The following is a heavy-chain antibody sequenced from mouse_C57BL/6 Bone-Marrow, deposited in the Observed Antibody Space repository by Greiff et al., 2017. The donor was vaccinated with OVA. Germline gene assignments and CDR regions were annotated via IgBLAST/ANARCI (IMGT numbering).Heavy chain of an antibody. CDR2: INPNNGGT. V-gene: IGHV1-26*01. J-gene: IGHJ1*03. Sequence: VQLKQSGPELVKPGASVKISCKASGYTFTDYYMNWVKQSHGKSLEWIGDINPNNGGTSYNQKFKGKATLTVDKSSSTAYMELRSLTSEDSAVYYCARWAVVAHWYFDVWGTGTTVTVSS. CDR1: GYTFTDYY. CDR3: ARWAVVAHWYFDV. D-gene: IGHD1-1*01.